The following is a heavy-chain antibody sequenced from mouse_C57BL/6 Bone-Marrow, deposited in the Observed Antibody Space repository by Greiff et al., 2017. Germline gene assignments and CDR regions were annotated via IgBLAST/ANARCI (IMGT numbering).Heavy chain of an antibody. CDR2: ISSGSSTI. D-gene: IGHD1-1*01. CDR3: ARRYYYGSSSFAY. V-gene: IGHV5-17*01. Sequence: EVKLVESGGGLVKPGGSLKLSCAASGFTFSDYGMHWVRQAPEKGLEWVAYISSGSSTIYYADTVKGRFTISRDNAKNTLFLQMTSLRSEDTAMYYCARRYYYGSSSFAYWGQGTLVTVSA. CDR1: GFTFSDYG. J-gene: IGHJ3*01.